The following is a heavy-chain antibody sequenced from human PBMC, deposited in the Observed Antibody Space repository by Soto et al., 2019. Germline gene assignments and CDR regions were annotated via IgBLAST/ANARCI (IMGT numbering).Heavy chain of an antibody. CDR3: AASIFYYGMDV. J-gene: IGHJ6*02. CDR2: IYPGDSDT. Sequence: GESLKISCKGSGYTFTNYWIGWVRQMPGKGPEWMGIIYPGDSDTKYNPSFQGQVTISADKAITTTYLQWSSLKASDTAIYYGAASIFYYGMDVWGQGTTVTVSS. CDR1: GYTFTNYW. V-gene: IGHV5-51*01.